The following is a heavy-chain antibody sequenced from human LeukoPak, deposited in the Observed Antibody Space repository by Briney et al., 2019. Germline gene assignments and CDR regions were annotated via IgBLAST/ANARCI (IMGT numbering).Heavy chain of an antibody. CDR1: GASISSSSYY. J-gene: IGHJ4*02. CDR2: IYYSGST. CDR3: ASSGPAKDIVVVPAASEFDY. Sequence: SETLSLNCTVSGASISSSSYYWGWIRQPPGKGLAWTGSIYYSGSTYNNPSLKSRVTISVDTSKNQFSLKLSSVTAADTAVYYCASSGPAKDIVVVPAASEFDYWGQGTLVTVSS. D-gene: IGHD2-2*01. V-gene: IGHV4-39*01.